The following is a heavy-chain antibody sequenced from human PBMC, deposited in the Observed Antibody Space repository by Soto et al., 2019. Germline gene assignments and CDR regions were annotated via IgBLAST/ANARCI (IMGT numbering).Heavy chain of an antibody. Sequence: SETLSLTCTVSGGSISSGDYYWSWIRQPPGKGLEWIGYIYYSGSTYYNPSLKSRVTISVDTSKNQFSLKLSSVTAADTAVYYCAGFWTGYYYYYGMDVWGQGTTVTVSS. D-gene: IGHD3-3*01. V-gene: IGHV4-30-4*01. CDR1: GGSISSGDYY. CDR3: AGFWTGYYYYYGMDV. J-gene: IGHJ6*02. CDR2: IYYSGST.